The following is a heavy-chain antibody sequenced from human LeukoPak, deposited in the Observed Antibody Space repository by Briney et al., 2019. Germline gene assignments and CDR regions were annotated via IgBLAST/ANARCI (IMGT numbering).Heavy chain of an antibody. V-gene: IGHV3-21*03. CDR3: ARYSGSLDAFDI. Sequence: GGSLRLSCAASGFTFSSYSMNWVRQAPGKGLEWVSSISSSSSYIYYADSVKGRFTISRDNSKNTLYLQMNSLRVEDTAVYYCARYSGSLDAFDIWGQGTMVTVSS. D-gene: IGHD1-26*01. CDR2: ISSSSSYI. J-gene: IGHJ3*02. CDR1: GFTFSSYS.